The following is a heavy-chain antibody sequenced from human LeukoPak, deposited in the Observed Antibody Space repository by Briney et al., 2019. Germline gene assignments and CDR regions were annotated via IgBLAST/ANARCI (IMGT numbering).Heavy chain of an antibody. CDR2: IYTSGSP. V-gene: IGHV4-61*02. J-gene: IGHJ6*02. CDR1: GLSISSGSYY. D-gene: IGHD5-18*01. Sequence: PSQTLSLTCSLSGLSISSGSYYWSWIRHPAGKRLEWIGRIYTSGSPHYNPSLKSRVTISVDTSKNQFSLKLSSVTAADTAVYYCARDPTAMAPHYYYYGMDVWGQGTTVTVSS. CDR3: ARDPTAMAPHYYYYGMDV.